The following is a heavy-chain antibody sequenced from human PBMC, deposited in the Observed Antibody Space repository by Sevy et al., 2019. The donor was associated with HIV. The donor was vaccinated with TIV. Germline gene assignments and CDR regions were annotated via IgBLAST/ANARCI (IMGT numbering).Heavy chain of an antibody. CDR3: ARAQQVTMLVVIGGLYFDF. V-gene: IGHV3-7*01. CDR2: IKQDMSEK. D-gene: IGHD3-22*01. J-gene: IGHJ4*02. Sequence: GGSLRLSCAASGFTFSSYWMTWVRQAPGKGLEWVANIKQDMSEKYYADSVKGRFTISRDNAGNSLYQQMESLSAEDTAVYYCARAQQVTMLVVIGGLYFDFWGQGTLVTVSS. CDR1: GFTFSSYW.